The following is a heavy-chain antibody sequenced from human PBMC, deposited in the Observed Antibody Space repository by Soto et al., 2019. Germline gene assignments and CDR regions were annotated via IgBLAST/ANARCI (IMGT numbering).Heavy chain of an antibody. D-gene: IGHD2-15*01. V-gene: IGHV3-11*01. CDR3: ARVASVVVVVAAYFDY. Sequence: GGSLRLSCAASGFTFSDYYMSWIRQAPGKGLEWVSYISSSGSTIYYADSVKGRFTISRDNAKNSLYLQMNSLRAEDTAVYYCARVASVVVVVAAYFDYWGQGTLVTVSS. J-gene: IGHJ4*02. CDR2: ISSSGSTI. CDR1: GFTFSDYY.